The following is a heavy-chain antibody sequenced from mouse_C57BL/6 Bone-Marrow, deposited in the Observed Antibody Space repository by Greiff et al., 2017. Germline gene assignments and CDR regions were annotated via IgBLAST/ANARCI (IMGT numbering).Heavy chain of an antibody. CDR2: ISYSGST. CDR1: GYSITSGYD. J-gene: IGHJ4*01. Sequence: VQLKESGPGLVKPSQSLSLTCTVTGYSITSGYDWHWIRHFPGNKLEWMGDISYSGSTNYNPSLKSRISITHDTSKNHFFLKLNAVTTADTATYYCARAMDYWGQGTSVTVSS. CDR3: ARAMDY. V-gene: IGHV3-1*01.